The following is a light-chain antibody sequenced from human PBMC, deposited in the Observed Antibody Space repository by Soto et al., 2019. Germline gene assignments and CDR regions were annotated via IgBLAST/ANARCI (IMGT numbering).Light chain of an antibody. J-gene: IGKJ1*01. Sequence: EIVMTQSPATLSVSPGGRATLSCRASQSISGALASYQQKPDQAPRLLIYGASPRATSFQARYSGSGSGKDFTLTISSLQTEDFAVYYWQHYSNWPWTFGQGTKVEIK. CDR2: GAS. CDR3: QHYSNWPWT. CDR1: QSISGA. V-gene: IGKV3-15*01.